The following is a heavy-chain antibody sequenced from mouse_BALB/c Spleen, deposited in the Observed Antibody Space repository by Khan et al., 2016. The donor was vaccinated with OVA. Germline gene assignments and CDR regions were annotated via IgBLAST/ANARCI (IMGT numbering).Heavy chain of an antibody. CDR3: TRRGRGFWYFDV. CDR2: IYWDDDK. J-gene: IGHJ1*01. V-gene: IGHV8-12*01. D-gene: IGHD3-1*01. Sequence: QVTLKESGPGILQSSQTLSLTCSFSGFSLNTSGMGVSWIRQPSGKGLEWLAHIYWDDDKRYNPPMLSRLTISTDTSRNQVFLKITSVDTADTATDDCTRRGRGFWYFDVWGAGTTVTVSS. CDR1: GFSLNTSGMG.